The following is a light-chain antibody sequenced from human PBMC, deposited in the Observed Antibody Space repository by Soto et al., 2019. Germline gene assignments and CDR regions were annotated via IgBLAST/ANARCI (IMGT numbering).Light chain of an antibody. CDR1: QSVSSTY. V-gene: IGKV3-20*01. CDR3: QQYGSSPFT. Sequence: EIVFTQSPGTLSLSPGERATLSCRASQSVSSTYLGWYQQKPGQAPRLLIYGASSRATGIPDRFSGSVSGTDFTLTISRLESEDFAVYYCQQYGSSPFTFGGGTKVHI. CDR2: GAS. J-gene: IGKJ4*01.